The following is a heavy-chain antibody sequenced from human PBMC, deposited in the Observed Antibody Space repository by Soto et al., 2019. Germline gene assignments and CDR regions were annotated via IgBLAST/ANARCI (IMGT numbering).Heavy chain of an antibody. CDR2: ISSSSSTI. V-gene: IGHV3-48*01. CDR1: GFTFSSYS. J-gene: IGHJ5*02. CDR3: AREALLLFGGRHGCWCCP. Sequence: VQLVESGGGVVQPGGSLRLSCAASGFTFSSYSMNWVRQAPGKGLEWVACISSSSSTIYYADSVKGRFTISRDNAKKSLYLQMNSVRAEDTAVYYCAREALLLFGGRHGCWCCPWGQGTPVPVFS. D-gene: IGHD3-10*01.